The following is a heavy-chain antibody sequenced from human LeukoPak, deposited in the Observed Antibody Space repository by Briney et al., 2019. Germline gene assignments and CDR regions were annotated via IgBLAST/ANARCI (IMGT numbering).Heavy chain of an antibody. V-gene: IGHV3-23*01. D-gene: IGHD3-22*01. CDR1: GFTFSSYA. Sequence: GGSLRLSCAASGFTFSSYAMSWVRQAPGKGLEWVSAISGSGGSTYYADSVKGRFTISRDNSKNTLYLQMNSLRAEDTAVYYCAKSHYYYDSSGYYPPNPFDYWGQGTLVTVSS. CDR3: AKSHYYYDSSGYYPPNPFDY. CDR2: ISGSGGST. J-gene: IGHJ4*02.